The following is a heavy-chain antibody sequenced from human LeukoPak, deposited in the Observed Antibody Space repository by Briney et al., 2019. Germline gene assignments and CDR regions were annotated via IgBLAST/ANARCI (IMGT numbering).Heavy chain of an antibody. CDR1: GGSFSGYY. Sequence: SETLSLTCAVYGGSFSGYYWSWIRQPPGKGLEWIGEINHSGSTNYNPSLKSRVTISVDTSKNQFSLELSSVTAADTAVYYCASGYSYGSVYWGQGTLVTVSS. V-gene: IGHV4-34*01. CDR3: ASGYSYGSVY. J-gene: IGHJ4*02. CDR2: INHSGST. D-gene: IGHD5-18*01.